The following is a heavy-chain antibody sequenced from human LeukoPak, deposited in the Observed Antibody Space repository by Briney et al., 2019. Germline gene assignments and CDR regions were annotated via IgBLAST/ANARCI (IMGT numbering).Heavy chain of an antibody. D-gene: IGHD6-19*01. J-gene: IGHJ5*02. Sequence: PSETLSLTCAVYGGSFSGYYWSWIRQPPGKGLEWIGEINHSGSTNYNPSLKSRVTISVDTSKNHFSLKLSSVTAADTAVYYCARAPPHSSGWYGRGHWFDPWGQGTLVTVSS. CDR2: INHSGST. CDR3: ARAPPHSSGWYGRGHWFDP. V-gene: IGHV4-34*01. CDR1: GGSFSGYY.